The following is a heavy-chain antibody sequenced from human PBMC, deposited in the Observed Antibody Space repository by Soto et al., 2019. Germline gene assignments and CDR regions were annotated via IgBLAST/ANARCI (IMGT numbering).Heavy chain of an antibody. CDR1: GFTFSSYG. Sequence: GGSLRLSCAASGFTFSSYGMHWVRQAPGKGLEWVAVISYDGSNKYYADSVKGRFTISRDNSKNTLYLQMNSLRAEDTAVYYCAKENGYSSGWYGGYYGMDVWGQGTTVTSP. V-gene: IGHV3-30*18. CDR2: ISYDGSNK. D-gene: IGHD6-19*01. J-gene: IGHJ6*02. CDR3: AKENGYSSGWYGGYYGMDV.